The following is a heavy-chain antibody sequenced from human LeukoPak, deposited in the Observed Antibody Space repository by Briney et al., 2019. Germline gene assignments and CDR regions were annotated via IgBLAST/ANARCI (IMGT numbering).Heavy chain of an antibody. J-gene: IGHJ3*02. V-gene: IGHV4-38-2*01. CDR1: GYSIRNGFY. CDR3: ARLITGTTTAFDI. D-gene: IGHD1-7*01. CDR2: IYYSGST. Sequence: SETLSLTCAVSGYSIRNGFYWGWIRQPPGKGLEWIGTIYYSGSTYYNPSLKSRVTISVDTSKNQFSLKLSSVTAADTAVYYCARLITGTTTAFDIWGQGTMVTVSS.